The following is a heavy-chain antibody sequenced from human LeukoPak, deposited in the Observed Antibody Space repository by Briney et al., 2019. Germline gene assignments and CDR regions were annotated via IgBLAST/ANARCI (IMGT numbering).Heavy chain of an antibody. V-gene: IGHV3-23*01. CDR1: GVTFSSYA. D-gene: IGHD3-10*01. CDR3: AKGGYYGSGRLYGMDV. Sequence: GGSLRLSCVASGVTFSSYAMSSGPQALGEGLERGSPISGIGGVTYYADSVKGRFTNSRDNSKNTLYLQMNSLRAEDTAVYYCAKGGYYGSGRLYGMDVWGKGTTVTVSS. CDR2: ISGIGGVT. J-gene: IGHJ6*04.